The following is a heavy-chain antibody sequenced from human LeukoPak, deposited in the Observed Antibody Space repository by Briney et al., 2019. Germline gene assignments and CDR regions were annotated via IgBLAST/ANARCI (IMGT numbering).Heavy chain of an antibody. V-gene: IGHV4-39*07. J-gene: IGHJ3*02. CDR3: ARGCRSRGYSYGDAFDI. Sequence: SETLSLTCTVSGGSISSRTYYRGWIRQPPGKGLEWIGSIYYTGGTYYNPSLKSRFTTSLDTSRNQFSLKLSSVTAADTAVYYCARGCRSRGYSYGDAFDIWGQGTMVTVSS. CDR2: IYYTGGT. CDR1: GGSISSRTYY. D-gene: IGHD5-18*01.